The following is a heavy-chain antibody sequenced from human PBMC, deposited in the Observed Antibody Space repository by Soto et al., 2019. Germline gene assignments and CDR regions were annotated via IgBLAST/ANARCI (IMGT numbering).Heavy chain of an antibody. CDR1: GGSISSYY. Sequence: QVQLQESGPGLVKPSETLFLTCTVSGGSISSYYWSWIRQPPGKGLEWIGYIYYSGSTNYNPSLKSRVTISVDTSKNQFSLKLSSVTAADTAVYYCARQNYADWYFDLWGRGTLVTVSS. V-gene: IGHV4-59*08. D-gene: IGHD1-7*01. J-gene: IGHJ2*01. CDR3: ARQNYADWYFDL. CDR2: IYYSGST.